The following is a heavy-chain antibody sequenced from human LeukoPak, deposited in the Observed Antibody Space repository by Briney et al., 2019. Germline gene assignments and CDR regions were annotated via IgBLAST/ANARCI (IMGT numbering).Heavy chain of an antibody. Sequence: GASVKVSCKASGYTFTGYYMHWVRQAPGQGLEWMGRINPNSGGTNYAQKFQGRVTMTRDTSISTAYMELSRLRSDDTAVYYCARAHRGYGGNAGQHSYYFDYWGQGTLVTVSS. CDR3: ARAHRGYGGNAGQHSYYFDY. V-gene: IGHV1-2*06. J-gene: IGHJ4*02. D-gene: IGHD4/OR15-4a*01. CDR1: GYTFTGYY. CDR2: INPNSGGT.